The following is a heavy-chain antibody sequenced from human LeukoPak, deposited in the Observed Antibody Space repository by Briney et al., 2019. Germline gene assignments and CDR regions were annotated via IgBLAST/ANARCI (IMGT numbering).Heavy chain of an antibody. V-gene: IGHV1-24*01. CDR2: FDPEDGET. Sequence: AASVKVSCKVSGYTLTELSMHWVRQAPGKGLEWMGGFDPEDGETIYAQKFQGRVTITADKSTSTAYMELSSLRSEDTAVYYCARDLVDDYGDYTRYYMDVWGKGTTVTVSS. D-gene: IGHD4-17*01. J-gene: IGHJ6*03. CDR1: GYTLTELS. CDR3: ARDLVDDYGDYTRYYMDV.